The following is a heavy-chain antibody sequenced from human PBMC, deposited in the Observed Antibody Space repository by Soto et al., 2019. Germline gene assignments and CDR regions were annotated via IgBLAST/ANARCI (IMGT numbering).Heavy chain of an antibody. CDR3: ARGPYSSSWDYYYGMDV. CDR1: GGSISSGYYY. D-gene: IGHD6-13*01. V-gene: IGHV4-30-4*02. Sequence: KPSETLSLTCSVSGGSISSGYYYWSWIRQPPGKGLEWIGNIYYSGNTYYNPSLKSRVTISVDTSKNQFSLKLSSVTAADTAVYYCARGPYSSSWDYYYGMDVWGQGTTVTVS. CDR2: IYYSGNT. J-gene: IGHJ6*02.